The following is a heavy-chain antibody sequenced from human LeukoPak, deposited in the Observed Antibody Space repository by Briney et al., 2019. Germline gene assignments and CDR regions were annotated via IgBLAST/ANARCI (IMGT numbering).Heavy chain of an antibody. CDR2: IYTSGST. V-gene: IGHV4-4*07. Sequence: SETLSLTCTVSGGSISSYYWSWIRQPAGKGLEWIGRIYTSGSTNYNPSLKSRVTISVDTSKNQFSLKLSSVTAADTAVYYCARDGYNWNGGAFGYWGQGTLVTVSS. CDR3: ARDGYNWNGGAFGY. J-gene: IGHJ4*02. D-gene: IGHD1-20*01. CDR1: GGSISSYY.